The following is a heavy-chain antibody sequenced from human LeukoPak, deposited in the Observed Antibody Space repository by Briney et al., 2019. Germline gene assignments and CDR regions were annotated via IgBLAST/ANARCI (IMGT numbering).Heavy chain of an antibody. J-gene: IGHJ5*02. V-gene: IGHV4-61*05. CDR2: IYYSGST. D-gene: IGHD5-24*01. Sequence: SETLSLTCTVSGGSISSSSYYWGWIRQPPGKGLEWIGYIYYSGSTNYNPSLKSRVTISVDTSKNQFSLNLRSVTAADTAVYYCARFRRDAYNGRHNWFDPWGQGTLVTVSS. CDR1: GGSISSSSYY. CDR3: ARFRRDAYNGRHNWFDP.